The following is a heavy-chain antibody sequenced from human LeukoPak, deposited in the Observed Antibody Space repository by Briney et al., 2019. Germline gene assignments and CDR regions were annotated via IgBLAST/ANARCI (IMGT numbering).Heavy chain of an antibody. V-gene: IGHV4-4*09. Sequence: SETLSLTCSVSGASISSDYWSWIRQPPGKGLEWIGNIYSSETTKYNPSLRSRATISGDTSKNQFSLKLSSVTAADTAVYYCARHFPYCGGDCPYYYMDVWGKGTPVTVSS. D-gene: IGHD2-21*02. J-gene: IGHJ6*03. CDR3: ARHFPYCGGDCPYYYMDV. CDR1: GASISSDY. CDR2: IYSSETT.